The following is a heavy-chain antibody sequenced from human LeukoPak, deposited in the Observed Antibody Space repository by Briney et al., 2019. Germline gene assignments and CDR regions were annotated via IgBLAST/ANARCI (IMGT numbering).Heavy chain of an antibody. D-gene: IGHD3-9*01. CDR1: GGSFSGYY. CDR3: ARAPAVGYDILTGYYPTHFDY. V-gene: IGHV4-34*01. Sequence: PSETLSLTCAVYGGSFSGYYWNWIRQSPGKGLEWIGEINHSGSVNYNPSLESRVTILVDTSKSQVSLKVSSMTAADTAVYYCARAPAVGYDILTGYYPTHFDYWGQGTLVTVSS. CDR2: INHSGSV. J-gene: IGHJ4*02.